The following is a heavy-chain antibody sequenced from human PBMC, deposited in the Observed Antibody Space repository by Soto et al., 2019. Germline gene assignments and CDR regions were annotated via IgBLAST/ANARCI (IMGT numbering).Heavy chain of an antibody. V-gene: IGHV3-23*01. D-gene: IGHD3-22*01. CDR2: ISGSGGST. Sequence: GGSLRLSCAASGFTFSSYAMSWVRQAPGKGLEWVSAISGSGGSTYYADSVKGRFTISRDNSKNTLYLQMNSLRAEDTAVYYCAKPEGRITMIVVVIPAYFDYWGQGTLVTVSS. CDR1: GFTFSSYA. CDR3: AKPEGRITMIVVVIPAYFDY. J-gene: IGHJ4*02.